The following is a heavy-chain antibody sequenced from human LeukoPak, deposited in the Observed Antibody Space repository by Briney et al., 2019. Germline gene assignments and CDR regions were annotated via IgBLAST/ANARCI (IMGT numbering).Heavy chain of an antibody. J-gene: IGHJ5*02. CDR2: ISGSGGST. Sequence: PGGSLRLSCVASGFTFSTYGMSWVRQAPGKGLEWVSAISGSGGSTYYADSVKGRFTISRDNSKNTLYLQMNSLRAEDTAVYYCAKDPGLYGDSSGWFDPWGQGTLVTVSS. V-gene: IGHV3-23*01. CDR1: GFTFSTYG. D-gene: IGHD4-17*01. CDR3: AKDPGLYGDSSGWFDP.